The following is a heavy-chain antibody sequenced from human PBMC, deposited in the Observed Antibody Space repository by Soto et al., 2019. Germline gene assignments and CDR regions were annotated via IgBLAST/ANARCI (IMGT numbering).Heavy chain of an antibody. CDR3: ARGSRYSSGWGPSYYYYGMDV. CDR2: MNPNSGNT. CDR1: GYTFTSYD. Sequence: EASVKVSCKASGYTFTSYDINWVRQATGQGLGWMGWMNPNSGNTGYAQKFQGRVTMTRNTSISTAYMELSSLRSEDTAVYYCARGSRYSSGWGPSYYYYGMDVWGQGTTVTVSS. J-gene: IGHJ6*02. V-gene: IGHV1-8*01. D-gene: IGHD6-19*01.